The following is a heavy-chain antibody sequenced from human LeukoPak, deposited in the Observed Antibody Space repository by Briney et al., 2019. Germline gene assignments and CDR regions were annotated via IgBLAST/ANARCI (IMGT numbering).Heavy chain of an antibody. CDR2: IYHSGTT. CDR3: AKMSSASNWLDP. Sequence: PSETLSLTCAVSGGSMSSGGYSWSWIRQPLGKGLEFIGYIYHSGTTYYDPSLRSRLTISADRSENKLSLTLTSVTAADTAIYYCAKMSSASNWLDPWGQGILVTVSS. D-gene: IGHD6-19*01. CDR1: GGSMSSGGYS. V-gene: IGHV4-30-2*01. J-gene: IGHJ5*02.